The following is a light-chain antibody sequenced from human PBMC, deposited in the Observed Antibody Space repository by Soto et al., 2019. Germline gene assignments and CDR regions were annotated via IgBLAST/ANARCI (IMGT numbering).Light chain of an antibody. V-gene: IGLV2-14*01. J-gene: IGLJ2*01. CDR3: SSYTSSSTRV. CDR1: SSDVGGYNY. CDR2: DVS. Sequence: QSALTQPASVSGSPGQSITISCTGTSSDVGGYNYVSWYQQHPGKAPKLMIYDVSNRPSGVSNRFSGSKAGNTASLAISWAQAEDEADYYCSSYTSSSTRVFGGGTKLTVL.